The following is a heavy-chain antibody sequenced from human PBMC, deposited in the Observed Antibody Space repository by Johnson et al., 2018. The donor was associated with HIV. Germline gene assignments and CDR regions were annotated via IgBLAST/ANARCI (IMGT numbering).Heavy chain of an antibody. Sequence: VQLVESGGGVVQPGGSLRLSCAASGFTFSSYGLHWVRQAPGKGLEWVAVISYDGSNKYYADSVKGRFTISRENAKNSLYLQMNSLRAGDTAVYYCAREAQTHAFDIWGQGTMVTVSS. J-gene: IGHJ3*02. V-gene: IGHV3-30*19. D-gene: IGHD4-23*01. CDR2: ISYDGSNK. CDR3: AREAQTHAFDI. CDR1: GFTFSSYG.